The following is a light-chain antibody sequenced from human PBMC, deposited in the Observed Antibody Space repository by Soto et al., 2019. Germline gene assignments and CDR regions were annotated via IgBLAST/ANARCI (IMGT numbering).Light chain of an antibody. CDR2: IAS. V-gene: IGKV1-16*01. Sequence: DIQMTQSPSSLSASVGDRVTITCRASQGISNYLAWYQQKPGEAPKLLISIASILQSGVPSRFSGSGSGTDFVLTISSLQPEDSATYYCQQLDSMPITFGQGTRLEIK. J-gene: IGKJ5*01. CDR1: QGISNY. CDR3: QQLDSMPIT.